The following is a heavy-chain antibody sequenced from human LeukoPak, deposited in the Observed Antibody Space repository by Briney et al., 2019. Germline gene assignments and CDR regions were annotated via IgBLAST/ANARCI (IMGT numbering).Heavy chain of an antibody. CDR3: ARSQDSSSDAFDV. CDR2: IYPDDSET. D-gene: IGHD6-13*01. V-gene: IGHV5-51*01. Sequence: AGESLKISCKGSGYTFTNYWIGWGRQMPGKGLEWMGIIYPDDSETAFRPSFQGQVTISADKSINTAFLQWSSLKASDTAMYYCARSQDSSSDAFDVWGQGTMVTVSS. CDR1: GYTFTNYW. J-gene: IGHJ3*01.